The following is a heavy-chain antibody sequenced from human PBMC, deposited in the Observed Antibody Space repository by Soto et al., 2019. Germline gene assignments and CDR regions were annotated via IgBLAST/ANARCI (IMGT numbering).Heavy chain of an antibody. D-gene: IGHD4-17*01. J-gene: IGHJ4*02. Sequence: QVQLVQSGAEVKKPGASVKVSCKASGYTFTNYDINWVRQATGQGLEWMGWMNPNSGNTGNAQKFQGRDTMTRNTSISTAYMDPSSLRSDYTAVYYCARTLYGDNVDYWGQGTLVTVSS. V-gene: IGHV1-8*01. CDR2: MNPNSGNT. CDR3: ARTLYGDNVDY. CDR1: GYTFTNYD.